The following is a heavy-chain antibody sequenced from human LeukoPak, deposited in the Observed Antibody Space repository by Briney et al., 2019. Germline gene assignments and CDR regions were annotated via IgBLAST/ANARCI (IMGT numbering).Heavy chain of an antibody. Sequence: GASVKVSCKASGYTFTGYYVHWVRQAPGLGLEWVGWINPKSGGTNYAQKFQGRVTMTRDTSISPAYMELSRLRSDDTAVYYCARDGGIEVAGRFDCWGGGTMLSVPS. D-gene: IGHD6-13*01. CDR2: INPKSGGT. CDR3: ARDGGIEVAGRFDC. J-gene: IGHJ4*02. CDR1: GYTFTGYY. V-gene: IGHV1-2*02.